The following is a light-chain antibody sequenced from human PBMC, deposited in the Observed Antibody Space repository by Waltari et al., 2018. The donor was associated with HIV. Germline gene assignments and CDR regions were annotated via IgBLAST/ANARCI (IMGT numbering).Light chain of an antibody. V-gene: IGKV2-28*01. CDR2: RAS. J-gene: IGKJ4*01. CDR1: QSLLDSSGYNY. CDR3: QQYYTLPPT. Sequence: EIVMTQSPLSLPVTPGEPASISCRSSQSLLDSSGYNYLDWYVQRPGQSPKVLIYRASTRAFGVSDRFTGSGSGTNFSLTISGLQADDLAVYYCQQYYTLPPTFGGGTKVEIK.